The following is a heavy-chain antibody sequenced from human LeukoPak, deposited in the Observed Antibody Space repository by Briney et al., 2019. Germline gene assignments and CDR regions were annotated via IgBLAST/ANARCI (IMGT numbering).Heavy chain of an antibody. V-gene: IGHV3-7*01. CDR2: IKQDGSEI. CDR3: ARVQVRGQPRCTCGCYFDY. J-gene: IGHJ4*02. D-gene: IGHD6-19*01. CDR1: RFTFIIYW. Sequence: GGSLRLSCVDSRFTFIIYWMSWARQAPGKGLEWVANIKQDGSEIYYGDSVKGRFTISRDNAKNSLYLQMNSLRAEDTAVYYCARVQVRGQPRCTCGCYFDYWGQGTLVTVSS.